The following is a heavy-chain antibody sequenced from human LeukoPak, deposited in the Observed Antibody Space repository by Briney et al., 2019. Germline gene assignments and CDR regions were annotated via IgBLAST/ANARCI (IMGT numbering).Heavy chain of an antibody. V-gene: IGHV3-23*01. CDR2: ISGSGASA. Sequence: PGGSLRLSCAASGFTFTSYAMSWVRQSPGKGLEWVSGISGSGASAYYADSVTGRFTISGDNSKNTVYLQMNSLRAEDTAVYYCARDHLRVGATGASDTWGQGTMVTVS. D-gene: IGHD1-26*01. CDR1: GFTFTSYA. CDR3: ARDHLRVGATGASDT. J-gene: IGHJ3*02.